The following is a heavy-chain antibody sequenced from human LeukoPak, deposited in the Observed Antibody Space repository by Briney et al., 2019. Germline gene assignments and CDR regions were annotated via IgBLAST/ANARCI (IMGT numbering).Heavy chain of an antibody. V-gene: IGHV3-11*01. CDR2: ISSSGSTI. CDR3: ARWVSKYYYYMDV. CDR1: GFTFSDYY. J-gene: IGHJ6*03. D-gene: IGHD4-23*01. Sequence: GGSLRLSCAASGFTFSDYYVSWIRQAPGKGLEWVSYISSSGSTIYYADSVKGRFTISRDNAKNSLYLQMNSLRAEDTAVYYCARWVSKYYYYMDVWGKGTTVTVSS.